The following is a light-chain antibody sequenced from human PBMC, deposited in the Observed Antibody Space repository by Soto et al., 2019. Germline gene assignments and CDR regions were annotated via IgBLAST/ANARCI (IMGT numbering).Light chain of an antibody. CDR2: GAS. V-gene: IGKV3-20*01. CDR3: QQYGTSRT. CDR1: QSVSRSY. Sequence: EIVLTQSPGTLSLSPGERATLSCRASQSVSRSYLAWYQQKPGQAPRLLIYGASSRATGIPDRFSGIGSGTYFPLTISRMEPEDFAVYYCQQYGTSRTFGQGTKVDIK. J-gene: IGKJ1*01.